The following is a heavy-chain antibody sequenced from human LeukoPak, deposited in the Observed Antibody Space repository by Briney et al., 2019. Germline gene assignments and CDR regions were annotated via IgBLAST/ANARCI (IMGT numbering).Heavy chain of an antibody. Sequence: ASVKVSCKASGYTFTGYYMHWARQAPGQGLEWMGWINPNSGGTNYAQKFQGRVTMTRDTSISTAYMELSRLRSDDTAVYYCARGIVVVPAARDFDYWGQGTLVTVSS. CDR1: GYTFTGYY. CDR2: INPNSGGT. D-gene: IGHD2-2*01. CDR3: ARGIVVVPAARDFDY. J-gene: IGHJ4*02. V-gene: IGHV1-2*02.